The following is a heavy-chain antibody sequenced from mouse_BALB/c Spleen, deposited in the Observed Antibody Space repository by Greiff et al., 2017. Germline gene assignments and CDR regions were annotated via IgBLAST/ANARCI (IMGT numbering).Heavy chain of an antibody. CDR2: ISSGSSTI. CDR3: ARERGFYAMDY. J-gene: IGHJ4*01. Sequence: EVMLVESGGGLVQPGGSRKLSCAASGFTFSSFGMHWVRQAPEKGLEWVAYISSGSSTIYYADTVKGRFTISRDNPKNTLFLQMTSLRSEDTAMYYCARERGFYAMDYWGQGTSVTVSS. CDR1: GFTFSSFG. V-gene: IGHV5-17*02.